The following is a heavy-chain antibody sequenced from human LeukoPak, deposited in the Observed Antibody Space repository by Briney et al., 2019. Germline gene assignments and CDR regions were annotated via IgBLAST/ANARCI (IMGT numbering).Heavy chain of an antibody. CDR1: GFTFDDYA. V-gene: IGHV3-9*01. J-gene: IGHJ3*02. CDR3: AKDLYYYDSSGSNASDI. Sequence: GGSLRLSCAASGFTFDDYAMHWVRQAPGKGLEWVSGISWNSGSIGYADSVKGRFTISRDNAKNSLYLQMNSLRAEDTALYYCAKDLYYYDSSGSNASDIWGQGTMVTVSS. CDR2: ISWNSGSI. D-gene: IGHD3-22*01.